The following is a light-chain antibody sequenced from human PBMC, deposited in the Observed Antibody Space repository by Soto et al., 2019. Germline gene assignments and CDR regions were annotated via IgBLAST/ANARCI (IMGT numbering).Light chain of an antibody. J-gene: IGLJ2*01. V-gene: IGLV3-21*04. CDR2: YDS. CDR3: QVWDSSSDDVV. Sequence: SYELTQPPSVSVAPGKTARITCGGNNIGSKSVHWYQQKPGQAPVLVIYYDSDRPSGIPERFSGSNSGNPATLTISRVEAGDEADYYCQVWDSSSDDVVFGGGTKVTVL. CDR1: NIGSKS.